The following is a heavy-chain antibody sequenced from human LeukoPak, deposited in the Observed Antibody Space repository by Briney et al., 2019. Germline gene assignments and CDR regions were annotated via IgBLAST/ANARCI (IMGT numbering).Heavy chain of an antibody. J-gene: IGHJ5*02. CDR1: GGSISSGGYY. V-gene: IGHV4-30-2*05. D-gene: IGHD4-23*01. Sequence: PSETLSLTCTVSGGSISSGGYYWSWIRQPPGKGLEWIGYIYHSGSTYYNPSLKSRVTISVDTSKNQFSLKLSSVTAADTAVYYCARDRYGGNEDWFDPWGQGTLVTVSS. CDR3: ARDRYGGNEDWFDP. CDR2: IYHSGST.